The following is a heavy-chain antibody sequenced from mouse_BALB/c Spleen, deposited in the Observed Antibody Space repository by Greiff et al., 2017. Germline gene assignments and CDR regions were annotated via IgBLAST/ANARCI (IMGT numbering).Heavy chain of an antibody. CDR3: ARDEVRRGGFDY. Sequence: EVQGVESGGGLVKPGGSLKLSCAASGFAFSSYDMSWVRQTPEKRLEWVAYICSGGGSTYYPDSVKGRFTISRDNAKNTLYLQMSSLKSEDTAMYYCARDEVRRGGFDYWGQGTTLTVSS. V-gene: IGHV5-12-1*01. J-gene: IGHJ2*01. D-gene: IGHD2-14*01. CDR2: ICSGGGST. CDR1: GFAFSSYD.